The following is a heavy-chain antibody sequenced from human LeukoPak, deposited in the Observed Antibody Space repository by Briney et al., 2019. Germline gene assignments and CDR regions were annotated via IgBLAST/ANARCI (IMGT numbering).Heavy chain of an antibody. D-gene: IGHD3-3*01. V-gene: IGHV4-34*01. CDR1: GGSFSGYY. CDR2: INHSGST. CDR3: ARGCAIFGVVIHYYYYYMDV. J-gene: IGHJ6*03. Sequence: PSETLSLTCAVYGGSFSGYYWSWIRQPPGKGLEWIGEINHSGSTNYNPSLKSRVTISVDTSKNQFSLKLSSVTAADTAVYYCARGCAIFGVVIHYYYYYMDVWGKGTTVTVSS.